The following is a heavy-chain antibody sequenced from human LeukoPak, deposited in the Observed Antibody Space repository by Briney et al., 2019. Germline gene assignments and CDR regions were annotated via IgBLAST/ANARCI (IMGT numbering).Heavy chain of an antibody. CDR1: GFTFRTYG. J-gene: IGHJ4*02. V-gene: IGHV3-21*01. D-gene: IGHD3-22*01. Sequence: GGSLRLSCAASGFTFRTYGMNWVRQAPGKGLEWVSFIYYADSVKGRFTISRDNAANSLYLQMNSLRAEDTAVYYCASLHYDSSVFVDYWGQGTLVTVSS. CDR2: I. CDR3: ASLHYDSSVFVDY.